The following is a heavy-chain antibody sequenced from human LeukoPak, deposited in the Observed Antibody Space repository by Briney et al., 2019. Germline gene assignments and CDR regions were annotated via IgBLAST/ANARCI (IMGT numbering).Heavy chain of an antibody. D-gene: IGHD3-10*01. CDR1: GFTFSSYW. CDR3: ARAVTYFYGSVTYAWFDP. CDR2: IKSDGST. V-gene: IGHV3-74*01. J-gene: IGHJ5*02. Sequence: GGSLRLSCAASGFTFSSYWMHWVRQTPGKGLVWISRIKSDGSTIYADSVKGRFTISRDNAKNTLYLQMNSLRAEDTAIYYCARAVTYFYGSVTYAWFDPWGQGTLVTVSS.